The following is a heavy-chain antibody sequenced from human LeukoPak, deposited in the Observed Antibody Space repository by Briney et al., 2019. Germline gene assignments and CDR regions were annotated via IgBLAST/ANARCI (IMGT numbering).Heavy chain of an antibody. J-gene: IGHJ4*02. CDR2: IYWNDVK. Sequence: ESGPTLVKPTPTLTLTCTFSGFSLSTSGVGVGRIRHPPGEALEWLALIYWNDVKRYSPSLKSRLTITKDTSKNQVVLTMTNMDPVDTATYYCAHTNCINWGQGTLVTVSS. CDR3: AHTNCIN. CDR1: GFSLSTSGVG. V-gene: IGHV2-5*01. D-gene: IGHD7-27*01.